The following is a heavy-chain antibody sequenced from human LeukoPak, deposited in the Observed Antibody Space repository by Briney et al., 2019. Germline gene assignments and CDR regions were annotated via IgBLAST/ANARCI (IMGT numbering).Heavy chain of an antibody. V-gene: IGHV3-30*03. J-gene: IGHJ6*02. Sequence: GGSLRLSCVASGFTFSSYGMHWVRQAPGKGLEWVAVISYDGSNKYYADSVKGRFTISRDNAKNSLYLQMNSLRAEDTAVYYCARERARSWVRLDYYYGMDVWGQGTTVTVSS. CDR3: ARERARSWVRLDYYYGMDV. CDR2: ISYDGSNK. CDR1: GFTFSSYG. D-gene: IGHD4/OR15-4a*01.